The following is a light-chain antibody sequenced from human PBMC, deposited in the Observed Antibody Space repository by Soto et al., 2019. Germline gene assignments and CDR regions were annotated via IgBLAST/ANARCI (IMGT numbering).Light chain of an antibody. CDR3: QQSHSTPYT. CDR2: TAS. CDR1: QNIRNY. J-gene: IGKJ2*01. Sequence: DIQMTQSPSSLSASVGDRVTIPCRASQNIRNYLNWYQQKPGKAPKLLIFTASNLQSELPSRFSGSGSGTDFNVTISSLKPEDFATYYCQQSHSTPYTFGPGTKLEIK. V-gene: IGKV1-39*01.